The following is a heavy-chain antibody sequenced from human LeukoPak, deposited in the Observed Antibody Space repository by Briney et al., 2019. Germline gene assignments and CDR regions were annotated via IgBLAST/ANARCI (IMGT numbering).Heavy chain of an antibody. CDR2: INLTGGT. CDR3: ARGRGYSSN. J-gene: IGHJ4*02. Sequence: PSETLSLTCAVYSGSFSGYYYNWMRQPPGQGLEWIGEINLTGGTNYNPSLKSRVTISVDTSKSQFSLKLSSVTAADTAVYYCARGRGYSSNWGQGTLVTVSS. D-gene: IGHD2-21*01. V-gene: IGHV4-34*01. CDR1: SGSFSGYY.